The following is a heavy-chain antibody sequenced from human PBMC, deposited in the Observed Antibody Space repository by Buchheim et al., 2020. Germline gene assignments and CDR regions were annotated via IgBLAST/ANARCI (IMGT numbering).Heavy chain of an antibody. J-gene: IGHJ4*02. CDR3: ARGEVEETRFLDS. Sequence: EVQLVESGGGLVEPGGSLRLSCAASGFSFSGYSMNWVRQAPGEGLEWVSIISRGRDDIHYADSVKGRFTIPRDNAKNSLYLQMNSLRLEDTAVYYCARGEVEETRFLDSWGQGTL. D-gene: IGHD1-1*01. V-gene: IGHV3-21*01. CDR1: GFSFSGYS. CDR2: ISRGRDDI.